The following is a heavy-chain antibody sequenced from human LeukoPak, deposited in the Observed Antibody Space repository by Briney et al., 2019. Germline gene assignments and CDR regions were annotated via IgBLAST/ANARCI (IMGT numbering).Heavy chain of an antibody. CDR2: IYYSGST. Sequence: SETLSLTCTVSGGSISSSSYYWRWIRQPPGKGLEWIGRIYYSGSTYYNPSLKSRVTISVDTSKNQFSLKLSSVTAADTAVYYCARAVVVPAAASLGFDPWGQGTLVTVSS. D-gene: IGHD2-2*01. CDR1: GGSISSSSYY. CDR3: ARAVVVPAAASLGFDP. J-gene: IGHJ5*02. V-gene: IGHV4-39*07.